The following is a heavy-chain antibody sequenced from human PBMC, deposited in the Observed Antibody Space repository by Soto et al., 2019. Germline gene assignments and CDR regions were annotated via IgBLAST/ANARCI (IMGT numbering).Heavy chain of an antibody. CDR3: ARVRDSYSSSPDAFDI. J-gene: IGHJ3*02. V-gene: IGHV1-18*01. D-gene: IGHD6-13*01. CDR2: ISAYNGNT. CDR1: GYTFTSYG. Sequence: ASVKVSCKASGYTFTSYGISWVRQAPRQGLEWMGWISAYNGNTNYAQKLQGRVTMTTDTSTSTAYMELRSLRSDDTAVYYCARVRDSYSSSPDAFDIWGQGTMVTVS.